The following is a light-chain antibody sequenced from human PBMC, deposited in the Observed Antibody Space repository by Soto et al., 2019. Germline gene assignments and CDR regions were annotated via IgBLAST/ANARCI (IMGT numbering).Light chain of an antibody. CDR2: KAS. CDR1: QSLNNW. CDR3: QHYNGYPIT. Sequence: DIHMTQSPSTLSASVGDRVTFTCRASQSLNNWLAWYQQKPGRAPKLLIYKASTLESGVPSRFSGSGSGTEFTLTISSLQHDDIATYYCQHYNGYPITFGGGTKVDIK. J-gene: IGKJ4*01. V-gene: IGKV1-5*03.